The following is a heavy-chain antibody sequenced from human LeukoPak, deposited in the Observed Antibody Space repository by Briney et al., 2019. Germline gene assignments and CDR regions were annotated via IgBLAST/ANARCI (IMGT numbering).Heavy chain of an antibody. D-gene: IGHD4-17*01. J-gene: IGHJ4*01. CDR3: AHQSPDHYGLDD. CDR1: GFSLTPSAVA. Sequence: SGATLVHPTQTLMVTCTYSGFSLTPSAVAVGWIRQPPGKALEWLALIYGNDDTRYSASLKSRLTVTKDTSKNPVVLTMTNMNPVDTATYYCAHQSPDHYGLDDWGQGSPVTVSS. CDR2: IYGNDDT. V-gene: IGHV2-5*01.